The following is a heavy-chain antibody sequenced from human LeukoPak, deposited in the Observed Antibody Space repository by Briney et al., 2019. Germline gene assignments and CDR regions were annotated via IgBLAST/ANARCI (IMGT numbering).Heavy chain of an antibody. V-gene: IGHV1-2*02. CDR2: INPNSGGT. Sequence: ASVKVSCKASGYTFTGYYMHWVRQAPGQGLEWMGWINPNSGGTNYAQKFQGRVTMTRDTSISTAYMELSRLRSDDTAVYYCARVGATYYSSYMDVWGKGTTVTVSS. CDR1: GYTFTGYY. CDR3: ARVGATYYSSYMDV. J-gene: IGHJ6*03. D-gene: IGHD3-16*01.